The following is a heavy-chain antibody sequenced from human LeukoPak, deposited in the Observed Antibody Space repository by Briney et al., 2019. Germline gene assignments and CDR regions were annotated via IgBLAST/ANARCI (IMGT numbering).Heavy chain of an antibody. CDR3: ARDERYDSSGYPFDY. J-gene: IGHJ4*02. Sequence: ASVKVSCKASGYTFSGYYMHWVRQAPGQGLEWMGWINPNSGGTNYAQKFQGRVTMTRDTSISTAYMELSRLRSDDTAVYYCARDERYDSSGYPFDYWGQGTLVTVSS. V-gene: IGHV1-2*02. CDR2: INPNSGGT. CDR1: GYTFSGYY. D-gene: IGHD3-22*01.